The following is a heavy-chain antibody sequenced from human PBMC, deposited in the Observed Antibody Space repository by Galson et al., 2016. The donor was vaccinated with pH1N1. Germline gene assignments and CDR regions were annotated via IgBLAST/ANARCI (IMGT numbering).Heavy chain of an antibody. CDR2: FSGSGTST. V-gene: IGHV3-23*01. D-gene: IGHD6-13*01. Sequence: SLRLSCAASGFTFTAYSMSWVRQAPGKGLEWVSGFSGSGTSTYYADSVKGRFTISRDFSKNTLYLQMNSLRAEDTAVYYCAKDLSARIPVAGYFDYWGRGVLVTVSS. J-gene: IGHJ4*02. CDR1: GFTFTAYS. CDR3: AKDLSARIPVAGYFDY.